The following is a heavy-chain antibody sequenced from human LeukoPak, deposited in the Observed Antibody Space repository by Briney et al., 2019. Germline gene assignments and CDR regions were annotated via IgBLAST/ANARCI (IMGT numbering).Heavy chain of an antibody. CDR3: AKFDGYYGMDV. CDR1: GITFSSNA. Sequence: GGSLRLSCAASGITFSSNAMSWVRQAPEKGLEWVSTLTRGGVITYYADSVKGRFTVSRDSSKSTLFLQMDSLRAEDTAVYYCAKFDGYYGMDVWGQGTTVTVSS. J-gene: IGHJ6*02. CDR2: LTRGGVIT. V-gene: IGHV3-23*01.